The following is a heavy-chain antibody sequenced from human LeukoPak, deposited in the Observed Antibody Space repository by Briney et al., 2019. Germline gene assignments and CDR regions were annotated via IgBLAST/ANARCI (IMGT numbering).Heavy chain of an antibody. CDR2: ITDSGSNT. D-gene: IGHD6-19*01. V-gene: IGHV3-11*01. CDR1: GFTFSDYY. J-gene: IGHJ4*02. Sequence: GGSLRLSCAASGFTFSDYYMAWIRQAPGKGLEWISYITDSGSNTYYADSVKGRFTISRDNARNSLYLQMNGLRAEDTAVYYCARDLAVAGYWGQGTVVAVSS. CDR3: ARDLAVAGY.